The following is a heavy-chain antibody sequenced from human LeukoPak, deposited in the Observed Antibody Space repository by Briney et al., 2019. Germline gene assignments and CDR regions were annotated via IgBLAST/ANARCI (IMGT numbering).Heavy chain of an antibody. CDR2: IYYSGST. V-gene: IGHV4-31*03. CDR3: ARDSERYGDYGRDYYYGMDV. CDR1: GGSISSGGYY. J-gene: IGHJ6*02. D-gene: IGHD4-17*01. Sequence: PSETLSLTCTVSGGSISSGGYYWRWIRQHPGKGLEWIGYIYYSGSTYYNPSLKSRVTISVDTSKNQFSLKLSSVTAADTAVYYCARDSERYGDYGRDYYYGMDVWGQGTTVTVSS.